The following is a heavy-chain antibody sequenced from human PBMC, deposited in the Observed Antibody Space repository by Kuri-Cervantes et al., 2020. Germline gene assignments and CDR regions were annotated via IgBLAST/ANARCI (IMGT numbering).Heavy chain of an antibody. D-gene: IGHD5-18*01. CDR3: ARWGDTAMVREYYFDY. V-gene: IGHV3-13*01. CDR1: GFTFSSYD. CDR2: IGTAGDT. J-gene: IGHJ4*02. Sequence: GGSLRLSCAASGFTFSSYDMHWVRQATGKGLEWVSTIGTAGDTYYPGSVKGRFTISRENAKNSLYLQMNSLRAEDTAVYYCARWGDTAMVREYYFDYWGQGTLVTVSS.